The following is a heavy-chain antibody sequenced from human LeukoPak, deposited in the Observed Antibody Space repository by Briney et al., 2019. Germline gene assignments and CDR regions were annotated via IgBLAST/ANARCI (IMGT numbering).Heavy chain of an antibody. D-gene: IGHD3-10*01. CDR3: ARDLSFGYNGGITMVRGVMNWFDP. CDR2: IYYSGST. CDR1: GGSISSSSYY. J-gene: IGHJ5*02. V-gene: IGHV4-39*07. Sequence: PSETLSLTCTVSGGSISSSSYYWGWIRQPPGKGLEWIGSIYYSGSTYYNPSLKSRVTISVDTSKNQFSLKLSSVTAADTAVYYCARDLSFGYNGGITMVRGVMNWFDPWGQGTLVTVSS.